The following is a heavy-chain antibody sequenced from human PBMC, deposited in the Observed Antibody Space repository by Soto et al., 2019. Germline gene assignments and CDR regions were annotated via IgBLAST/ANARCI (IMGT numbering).Heavy chain of an antibody. V-gene: IGHV4-34*01. CDR1: GGSFSGFY. Sequence: SETLSLTCAVHGGSFSGFYWTWIRQPPGKGLEWIGEINHSGSSTNNPPLKSRVAMSLDTSSNQFALSLNSVAAADTAVYYCARMAGPWYFDLWGRGTLVTVSS. CDR2: INHSGSS. CDR3: ARMAGPWYFDL. J-gene: IGHJ2*01.